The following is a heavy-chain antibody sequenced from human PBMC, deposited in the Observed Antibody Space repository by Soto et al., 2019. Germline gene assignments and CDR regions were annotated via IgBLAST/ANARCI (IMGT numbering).Heavy chain of an antibody. D-gene: IGHD2-2*01. V-gene: IGHV3-23*01. CDR2: ISGSGGST. J-gene: IGHJ4*02. Sequence: QTGGSLRLSCAASGFTFSSYAMSWVRQAPGKGLEWVSAISGSGGSTYYADSVKGRFTISIDNSKNTLYLQMNSRRAEDTAVYYCAKDVRAMPTVYFDYWGQGTLVTVSS. CDR1: GFTFSSYA. CDR3: AKDVRAMPTVYFDY.